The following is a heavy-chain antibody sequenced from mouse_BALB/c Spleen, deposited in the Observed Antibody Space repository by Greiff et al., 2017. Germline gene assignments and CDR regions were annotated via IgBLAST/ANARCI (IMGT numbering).Heavy chain of an antibody. J-gene: IGHJ3*01. D-gene: IGHD2-3*01. V-gene: IGHV5-6-5*01. CDR1: GFTFSSYA. Sequence: EVQRVESGGGLVKPGGSLKLSCAASGFTFSSYAMSWVRQTPEKRLEWVASISSGGSTYYPDSVKGRFTISRDNARNILYLQMSSLRSEDTAMYYCARDDGYYAWFAYWGQGTLVTVSA. CDR3: ARDDGYYAWFAY. CDR2: ISSGGST.